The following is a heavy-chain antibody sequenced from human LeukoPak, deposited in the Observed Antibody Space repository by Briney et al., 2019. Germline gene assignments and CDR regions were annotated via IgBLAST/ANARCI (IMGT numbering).Heavy chain of an antibody. J-gene: IGHJ5*02. D-gene: IGHD5-12*01. Sequence: GGSLRLSCAASGFTFSSYEMNWVRQAPGKGLEWVSYISSSGSTIYYADSVKGRFTISRDNAKNSLYLQMNSLRAEDTAVYYCARYTGYKGGWFDPWGQGTLVTVSS. V-gene: IGHV3-48*03. CDR1: GFTFSSYE. CDR2: ISSSGSTI. CDR3: ARYTGYKGGWFDP.